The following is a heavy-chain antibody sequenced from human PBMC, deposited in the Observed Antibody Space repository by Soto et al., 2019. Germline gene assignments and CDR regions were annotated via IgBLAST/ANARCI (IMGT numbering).Heavy chain of an antibody. CDR2: ISYDGSNK. CDR3: ANPTTELP. D-gene: IGHD4-17*01. CDR1: GFTFSSYG. J-gene: IGHJ5*02. V-gene: IGHV3-30*18. Sequence: PGGSLRLSCAAPGFTFSSYGMHWVRQAPGKGLEWVAVISYDGSNKYYADSVKGRFTISRDNSKNTLYLQMNSLRAEDAAVYYCANPTTELPWGQGT.